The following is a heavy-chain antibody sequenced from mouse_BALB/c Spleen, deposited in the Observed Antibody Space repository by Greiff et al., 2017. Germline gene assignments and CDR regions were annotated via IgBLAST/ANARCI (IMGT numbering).Heavy chain of an antibody. CDR2: ISSGSSTI. J-gene: IGHJ3*01. Sequence: EVKLMESGGGLVQPGGSRKLSCAASGFTFSSFGMHWVRQAPEKGLEWVAYISSGSSTIYYADTVKGRFTISRDNPKNTLFLQMTSLRSEDTAMYYCAKGNGNYVFAYWGQGTLVTVSA. CDR3: AKGNGNYVFAY. V-gene: IGHV5-17*02. D-gene: IGHD2-1*01. CDR1: GFTFSSFG.